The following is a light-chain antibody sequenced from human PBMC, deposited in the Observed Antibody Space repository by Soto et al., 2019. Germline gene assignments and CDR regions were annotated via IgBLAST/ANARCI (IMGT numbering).Light chain of an antibody. V-gene: IGKV1-9*01. CDR3: QQLNSYCT. CDR2: AAS. J-gene: IGKJ3*01. Sequence: DIQLTQSPSFLSASVGDRVTITCRASQGISSYLAWYQQKPGKAPKLLIYAASTLQSGVPSRFSGTGSGTEFTLTISSLQPEDFATYCCQQLNSYCTFGPGTKVDIK. CDR1: QGISSY.